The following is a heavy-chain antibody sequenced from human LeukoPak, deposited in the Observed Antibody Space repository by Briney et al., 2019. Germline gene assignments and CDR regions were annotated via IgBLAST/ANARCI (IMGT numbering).Heavy chain of an antibody. CDR1: GGTFSSYA. J-gene: IGHJ5*02. V-gene: IGHV1-69*13. D-gene: IGHD3-22*01. Sequence: SVKVSCKASGGTFSSYAISWVRQAPGQGLEWMGGIIPTFGTANYAQKFQGRVTITADESTSTAYMELSSLRSEDTAVYYCARGSGLFPNWFDPWGQGTLVTVSS. CDR2: IIPTFGTA. CDR3: ARGSGLFPNWFDP.